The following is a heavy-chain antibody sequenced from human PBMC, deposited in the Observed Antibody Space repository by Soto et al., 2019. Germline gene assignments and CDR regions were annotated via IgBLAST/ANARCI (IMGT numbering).Heavy chain of an antibody. J-gene: IGHJ6*02. V-gene: IGHV1-69*01. CDR2: IIPIFGTA. CDR1: GGTFSSYA. D-gene: IGHD2-21*02. Sequence: QVQLVQSGAEVKKPGSSVKVSCKASGGTFSSYAISWVRQAPGQGLEWMGGIIPIFGTANYAQKFQGRVTITADESTSTAYMELSSLRSEDTAVYYCVSGANREGIVVVTAIDYYYGMDVWGQGTTVTVSS. CDR3: VSGANREGIVVVTAIDYYYGMDV.